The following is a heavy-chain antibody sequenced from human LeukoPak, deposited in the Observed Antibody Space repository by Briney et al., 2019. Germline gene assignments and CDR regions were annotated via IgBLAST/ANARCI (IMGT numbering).Heavy chain of an antibody. V-gene: IGHV3-30-3*01. CDR3: ARDLGVVVVVAVFDAFDI. CDR1: GFTFSSYA. Sequence: GGSLRLSCAASGFTFSSYAMHWVRQAPGKGLEWVAVISYDGSNKYYADSVKGRFTISRDNSKNTLYLQMNSLRAEDTAVYYCARDLGVVVVVAVFDAFDIWGQGTMVTVSS. CDR2: ISYDGSNK. J-gene: IGHJ3*02. D-gene: IGHD2-15*01.